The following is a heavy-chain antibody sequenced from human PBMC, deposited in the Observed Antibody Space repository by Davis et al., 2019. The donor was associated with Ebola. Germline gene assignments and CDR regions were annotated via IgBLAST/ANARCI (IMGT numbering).Heavy chain of an antibody. CDR1: GYTFTSYG. CDR3: ARRGGYCSGGSCYSYAFDI. J-gene: IGHJ3*02. V-gene: IGHV1-18*01. CDR2: INPNSGGT. D-gene: IGHD2-15*01. Sequence: ASVKVSCKASGYTFTSYGISWVRQAPGQGLEWMGWINPNSGGTNYAQKFQGWVTMTRDTSASTAYMELSSLRSEDTAVYYCARRGGYCSGGSCYSYAFDIWGQGTMVTVSS.